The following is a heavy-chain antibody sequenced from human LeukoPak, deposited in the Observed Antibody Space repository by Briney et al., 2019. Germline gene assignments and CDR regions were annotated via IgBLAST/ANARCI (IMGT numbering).Heavy chain of an antibody. CDR3: ARVGHRDEDHFDY. J-gene: IGHJ4*02. V-gene: IGHV1-46*01. D-gene: IGHD5-24*01. CDR1: GYTFTSYY. CDR2: INPSGGST. Sequence: ASVKVSCKASGYTFTSYYMHWVRQAPGQGLEWMGIINPSGGSTSYAQKFQGRVTMTRDTSTTTAYMDVRSLRSDDTAVYYCARVGHRDEDHFDYWGQGTLVTVSS.